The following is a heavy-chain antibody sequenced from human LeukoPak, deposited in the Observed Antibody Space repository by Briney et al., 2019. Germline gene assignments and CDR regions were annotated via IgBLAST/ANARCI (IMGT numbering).Heavy chain of an antibody. D-gene: IGHD2-15*01. CDR2: IYYSGST. J-gene: IGHJ4*02. Sequence: PSETLSLTCTVSGGSISSYYWSWIRQPPGKGLEWIGYIYYSGSTNYNPFLKSRVTISVDTSKNQFSLKLSSVTAADTAVYYCASGGSPHYWGQGTLVTVSS. CDR3: ASGGSPHY. CDR1: GGSISSYY. V-gene: IGHV4-59*01.